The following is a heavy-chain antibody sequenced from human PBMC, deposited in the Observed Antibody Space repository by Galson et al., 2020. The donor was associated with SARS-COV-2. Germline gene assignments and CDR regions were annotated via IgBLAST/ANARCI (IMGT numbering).Heavy chain of an antibody. J-gene: IGHJ2*01. CDR3: ARDPAETYYYGSGSYNYWYFDL. V-gene: IGHV4-59*01. CDR1: GGSISSYY. D-gene: IGHD3-10*01. CDR2: IYYSGTT. Sequence: ASETLSLTCTVSGGSISSYYWSWIRQPPGKGLEWIGYIYYSGTTNYNPSLKSRVTISVDTSKKQFSLKLSSVTAADTAVYYCARDPAETYYYGSGSYNYWYFDLWGRGTLVTVSS.